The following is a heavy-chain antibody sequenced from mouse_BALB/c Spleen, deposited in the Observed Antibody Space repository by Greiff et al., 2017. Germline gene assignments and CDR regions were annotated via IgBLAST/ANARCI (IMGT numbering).Heavy chain of an antibody. V-gene: IGHV1-87*01. CDR3: AYRYGDGTGYYFDY. J-gene: IGHJ2*01. CDR1: GYTFTSYW. D-gene: IGHD2-14*01. CDR2: IYPGDGDT. Sequence: VKLMESGAELARPGASVKLSCKASGYTFTSYWMQWVKQRPGQGLEWIGAIYPGDGDTRYTQKFKGKATLTADKSSSTAYMQLSSLASEDSAVYYCAYRYGDGTGYYFDYWGQGTTLTVSS.